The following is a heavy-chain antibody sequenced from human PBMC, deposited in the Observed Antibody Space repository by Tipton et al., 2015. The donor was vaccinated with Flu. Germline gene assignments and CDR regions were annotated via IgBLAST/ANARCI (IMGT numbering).Heavy chain of an antibody. Sequence: QLVQSGAEVKKPGESLKISCKGSGYSFTSYWIGWVRQMPGKGLEWMGIIHPGDSDTRYSPSFQGQVTISADKSISTAYLQWSSLKASDTAMYYCARHINRYSSGWYPYYYYGMDVWGQGTTVTVSS. D-gene: IGHD6-19*01. CDR3: ARHINRYSSGWYPYYYYGMDV. CDR1: GYSFTSYW. V-gene: IGHV5-51*01. J-gene: IGHJ6*02. CDR2: IHPGDSDT.